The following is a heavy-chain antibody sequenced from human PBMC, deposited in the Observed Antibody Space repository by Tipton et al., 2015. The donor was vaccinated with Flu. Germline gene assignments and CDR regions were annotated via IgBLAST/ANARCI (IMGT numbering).Heavy chain of an antibody. CDR2: ISSRSDTI. J-gene: IGHJ1*01. CDR1: GFDFSTYG. V-gene: IGHV3-48*04. D-gene: IGHD7-27*01. Sequence: SLRLSCAASGFDFSTYGMTWVRQAPGKGLEWVSYISSRSDTIYYADSVKGRFTISRDDAKDSLSLQMNSLRVDDTAIYYCTRVSINWADDCWGQGTLVTVSS. CDR3: TRVSINWADDC.